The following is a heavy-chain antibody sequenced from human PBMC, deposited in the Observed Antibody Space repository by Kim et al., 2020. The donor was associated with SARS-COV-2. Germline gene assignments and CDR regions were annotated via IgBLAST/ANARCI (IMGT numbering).Heavy chain of an antibody. V-gene: IGHV2-70*11. D-gene: IGHD2-15*01. CDR2: IDWDDEK. CDR1: GFSLSTSGMC. Sequence: SGPTLVNPTQTLTLTCTFSGFSLSTSGMCVSWIRQSPGKALEWLARIDWDDEKYYSTSLRARLTISKDTPKNQVVLTITNMDPVDIATYYYARIPPARQCSDSSWYFFDYWRQGTLSPSPQ. CDR3: ARIPPARQCSDSSWYFFDY. J-gene: IGHJ4*02.